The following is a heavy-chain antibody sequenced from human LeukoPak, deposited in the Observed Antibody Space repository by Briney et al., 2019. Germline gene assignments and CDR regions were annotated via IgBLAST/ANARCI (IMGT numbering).Heavy chain of an antibody. D-gene: IGHD6-13*01. CDR1: GFSFSNYW. J-gene: IGHJ5*02. CDR3: AKVLGSSSWYSLGS. CDR2: ISGGGSST. V-gene: IGHV3-43*02. Sequence: PGGSLRLSCAASGFSFSNYWMHWVRQAPGKGLEWVSLISGGGSSTSYADSVKGRFTISRDNNKGSLYLQMNSLTTEDTALYYCAKVLGSSSWYSLGSWGQGTLVTVSS.